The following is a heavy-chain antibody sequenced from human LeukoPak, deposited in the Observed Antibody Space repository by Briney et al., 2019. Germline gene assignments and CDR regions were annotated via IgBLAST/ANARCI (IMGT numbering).Heavy chain of an antibody. CDR1: GFTFSDYY. J-gene: IGHJ4*02. CDR3: ARDQDYHFNY. Sequence: GGSLRLSCAASGFTFSDYYMSWIRQAPGKGLEWLSFISGSVSTIYYAKSVKGRFTISRDNAKNSLYLQMDNLRAEDTAVYYCARDQDYHFNYWGQGILVTVSS. D-gene: IGHD3-16*01. CDR2: ISGSVSTI. V-gene: IGHV3-11*01.